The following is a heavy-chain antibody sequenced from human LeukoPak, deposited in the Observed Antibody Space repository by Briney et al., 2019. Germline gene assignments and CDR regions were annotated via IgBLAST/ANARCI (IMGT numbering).Heavy chain of an antibody. V-gene: IGHV4-59*01. D-gene: IGHD3-9*01. Sequence: SETLSLTCTVSGGSISSYYWSWIRQPPGKGLEWIGYIYYSGSTNYNPSLKSRVTISVDTSKNQFSLKLSSVTAADTAVYYCARSDIFTGYNYFDYWGQGTLVTVSS. CDR3: ARSDIFTGYNYFDY. CDR2: IYYSGST. CDR1: GGSISSYY. J-gene: IGHJ4*02.